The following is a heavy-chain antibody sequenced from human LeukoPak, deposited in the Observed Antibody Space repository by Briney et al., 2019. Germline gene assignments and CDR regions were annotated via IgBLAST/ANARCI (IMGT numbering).Heavy chain of an antibody. CDR1: GYRFTGYY. CDR2: IDPKSGGT. D-gene: IGHD6-13*01. V-gene: IGHV1-2*02. CDR3: ARERIAAAGGNWFDP. Sequence: ASVKVSCKAFGYRFTGYYLHWVRQAPGQGFEWVGWIDPKSGGTKYAQTFQGRVTMTRDTSISTAYMELSRLRSDDTAVYYCARERIAAAGGNWFDPWGQGTLVTVSS. J-gene: IGHJ5*02.